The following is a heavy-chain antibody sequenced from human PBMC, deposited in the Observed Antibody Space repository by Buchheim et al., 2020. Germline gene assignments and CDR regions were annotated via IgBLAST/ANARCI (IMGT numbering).Heavy chain of an antibody. J-gene: IGHJ4*02. CDR3: ARHEEFTAMDYYFDY. D-gene: IGHD5-18*01. Sequence: QVQLQESGPGLVKPSETLSLTCTVSGGSISSYYWSWIRQPPGKGLEWIGYIYYSGSTNYNPSLKSRVTISVDTSKNQFSLKLSSVTAADTAVYYCARHEEFTAMDYYFDYWGQGTL. CDR1: GGSISSYY. CDR2: IYYSGST. V-gene: IGHV4-59*08.